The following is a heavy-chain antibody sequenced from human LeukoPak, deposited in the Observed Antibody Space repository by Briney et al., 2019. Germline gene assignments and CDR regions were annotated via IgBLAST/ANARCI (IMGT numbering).Heavy chain of an antibody. J-gene: IGHJ4*02. V-gene: IGHV4-59*12. D-gene: IGHD6-19*01. CDR1: GGSISSYY. CDR2: IYYSGST. CDR3: AMGRRSSGLN. Sequence: SETLSLTCTVSGGSISSYYWSWIRQPPGKGLEWIGYIYYSGSTNHNPSLKSRVTISVDTSKNQFSLKLSSVTAADTAVYYCAMGRRSSGLNWGQGTLVTVSS.